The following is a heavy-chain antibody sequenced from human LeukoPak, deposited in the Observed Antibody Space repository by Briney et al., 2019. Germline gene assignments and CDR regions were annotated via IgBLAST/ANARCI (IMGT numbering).Heavy chain of an antibody. D-gene: IGHD3-22*01. J-gene: IGHJ4*02. Sequence: GGSLRLSCAASGFIVSSNYMSWVRQAAGKGLEWVSVIYSGGSTYYADSVKGRFTISRDNSKNTLYLQMNSLTAEDTAVYYCARSADSIHYWGQGILVTVSS. CDR1: GFIVSSNY. CDR2: IYSGGST. V-gene: IGHV3-53*01. CDR3: ARSADSIHY.